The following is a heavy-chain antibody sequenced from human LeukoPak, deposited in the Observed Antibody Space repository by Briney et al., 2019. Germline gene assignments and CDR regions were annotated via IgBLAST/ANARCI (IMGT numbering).Heavy chain of an antibody. CDR2: INWNGGST. CDR3: AKTYYYDSSGYWFDY. D-gene: IGHD3-22*01. Sequence: GGSLTLSCAASGFTFDDYGMNWVRQAPGKGLEWVSGINWNGGSTGYADSVKGRFTISRDNAKNSLYLQMNSLRAEDTALYYCAKTYYYDSSGYWFDYWGQGTLVTASS. J-gene: IGHJ4*02. V-gene: IGHV3-20*04. CDR1: GFTFDDYG.